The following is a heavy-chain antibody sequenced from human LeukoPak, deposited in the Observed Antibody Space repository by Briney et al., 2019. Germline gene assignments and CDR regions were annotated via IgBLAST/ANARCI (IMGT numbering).Heavy chain of an antibody. CDR3: AGAGYRYSSSFYWDY. V-gene: IGHV1-69*01. D-gene: IGHD6-6*01. J-gene: IGHJ4*02. CDR2: IIPIFGTA. Sequence: ASVKVSCKASGGTFSSYAISWVRQAPGQGLEWMGGIIPIFGTANYAQKFQGRVTITADESTSTTYMELSSLRSEDTAVYYCAGAGYRYSSSFYWDYWGQGTLVTVSS. CDR1: GGTFSSYA.